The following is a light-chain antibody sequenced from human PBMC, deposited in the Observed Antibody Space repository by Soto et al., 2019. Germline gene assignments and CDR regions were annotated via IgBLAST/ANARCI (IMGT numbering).Light chain of an antibody. V-gene: IGKV1-39*01. J-gene: IGKJ1*01. Sequence: DIQMTQSPSSLSASVEDRVTITCRASQSISNHFNWYQQKTGNAPKLLIFAASSLQSGVPSRFSGSRSGPDVTLTISSLQPEDFSTDYCQQSYSSPPTFGQGTKVEIK. CDR2: AAS. CDR1: QSISNH. CDR3: QQSYSSPPT.